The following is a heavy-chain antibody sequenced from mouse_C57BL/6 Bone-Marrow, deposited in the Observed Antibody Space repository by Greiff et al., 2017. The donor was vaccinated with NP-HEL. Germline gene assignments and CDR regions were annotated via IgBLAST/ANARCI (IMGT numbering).Heavy chain of an antibody. J-gene: IGHJ3*01. D-gene: IGHD4-1*01. CDR1: GYTFTDYY. V-gene: IGHV1-26*01. Sequence: RQQSGQEWGKKGASVWISCKASGYTFTDYYMNWVKQSHGKSLEWIGDINPNNGGTSYNQKFKGKATLTVDKSSSTAYMELRSLTSEDSAVYYCARALGRAWFAYWGQGTLVTVSA. CDR3: ARALGRAWFAY. CDR2: INPNNGGT.